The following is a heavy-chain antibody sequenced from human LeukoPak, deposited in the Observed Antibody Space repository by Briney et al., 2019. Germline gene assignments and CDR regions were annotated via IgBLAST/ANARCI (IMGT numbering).Heavy chain of an antibody. CDR2: IWYDGSNK. CDR1: GFTFSSYG. D-gene: IGHD1/OR15-1a*01. V-gene: IGHV3-33*06. Sequence: PGRSLRLSCAASGFTFSSYGMHWVRQAPGKGLEWVAVIWYDGSNKYYADSVKGRFTISRDNSKNTLYLQMNSLRAEDTAVYYCAKEGSITGTFDYWGQGTLVTVSS. CDR3: AKEGSITGTFDY. J-gene: IGHJ4*02.